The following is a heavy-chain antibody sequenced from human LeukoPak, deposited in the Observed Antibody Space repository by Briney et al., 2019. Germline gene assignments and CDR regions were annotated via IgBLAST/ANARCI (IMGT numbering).Heavy chain of an antibody. CDR1: GYTFIGYY. V-gene: IGHV1-2*02. J-gene: IGHJ4*02. D-gene: IGHD2-15*01. CDR2: INPHNGDT. Sequence: ASVKVSCKPSGYTFIGYYLHWVRQAPGQPLEWMGWINPHNGDTNYAQKFQGRVTMTRDTSITTAYMELSRLKSDDTAVYYCATVRDIVVGGGPYYFDYWGQGTLVTVSS. CDR3: ATVRDIVVGGGPYYFDY.